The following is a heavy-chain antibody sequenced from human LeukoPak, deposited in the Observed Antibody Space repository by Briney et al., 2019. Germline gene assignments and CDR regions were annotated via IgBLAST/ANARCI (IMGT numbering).Heavy chain of an antibody. D-gene: IGHD3-22*01. J-gene: IGHJ4*02. V-gene: IGHV1-2*02. Sequence: ASVKVPCKASGYTFTGYYMHWVRQAPGQGLEWMGWINPNSGGTNSAQKFQGRVTMTRDTSISTAYMDLSRLRSDDTAVYYCARGSPPRRNYDSRGYYSYYFDYWGQGTLVTVSS. CDR3: ARGSPPRRNYDSRGYYSYYFDY. CDR2: INPNSGGT. CDR1: GYTFTGYY.